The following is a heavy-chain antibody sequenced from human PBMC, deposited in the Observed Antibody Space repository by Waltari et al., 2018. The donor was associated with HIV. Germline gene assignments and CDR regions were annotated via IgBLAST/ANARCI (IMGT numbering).Heavy chain of an antibody. CDR1: GLTFTDFY. CDR3: AREPRGGHDPLGHYYFYYGMDV. J-gene: IGHJ6*02. CDR2: ISNSVTPM. D-gene: IGHD5-12*01. V-gene: IGHV3-11*01. Sequence: QEQLVESGGGLVKPGGSLRLACAGSGLTFTDFYMNWVRPAPGKVLELMAYISNSVTPMNYPDSVNGRFTVSRDNAKNSVYLQMNSLSTEDTAVYYCAREPRGGHDPLGHYYFYYGMDVWGQGTTVIVSS.